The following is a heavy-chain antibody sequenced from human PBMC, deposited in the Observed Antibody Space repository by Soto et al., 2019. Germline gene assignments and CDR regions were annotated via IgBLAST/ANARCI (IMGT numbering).Heavy chain of an antibody. V-gene: IGHV3-48*02. CDR1: GFTFSSYT. Sequence: EVQLVDSGGGLVQPGGSLRLSCAASGFTFSSYTMYWVRQAPGKGLEWISYISSSSRTIYYADSVKGRFTISRDNAKNSLYLQMTGLRDEDTAVYYCARAPSRALDYCGQGTLVTVYS. CDR3: ARAPSRALDY. D-gene: IGHD2-2*01. J-gene: IGHJ4*02. CDR2: ISSSSRTI.